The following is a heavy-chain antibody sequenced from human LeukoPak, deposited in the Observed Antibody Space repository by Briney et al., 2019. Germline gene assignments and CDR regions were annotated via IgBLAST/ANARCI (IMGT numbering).Heavy chain of an antibody. CDR1: GGSISSYY. D-gene: IGHD2-2*01. CDR3: ARDRIVVVPAAISMRYYYGMDV. J-gene: IGHJ6*02. V-gene: IGHV4-59*01. Sequence: SETLSLTCTVSGGSISSYYWSWIRQPPGKGLDWIGYIYYIGSTNYNPSLKSRVTISVDTSKNQFSLKLSSVTAADTAVYYCARDRIVVVPAAISMRYYYGMDVWGQGTTVTVSS. CDR2: IYYIGST.